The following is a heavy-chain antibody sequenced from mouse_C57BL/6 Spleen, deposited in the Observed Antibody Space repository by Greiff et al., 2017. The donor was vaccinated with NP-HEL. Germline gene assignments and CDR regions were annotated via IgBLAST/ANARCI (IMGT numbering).Heavy chain of an antibody. CDR2: INPNYGTT. Sequence: VQLKESGPELVKPGASVKISCKASGYSFTDYNMNWVKQSNGKSLEWIGVINPNYGTTSSNQKFKGKATLTVDQSSSTAYMQLNSLTSEDSAVYYCAPAYYSNYGAWFAYWGQGTLVTVSA. CDR1: GYSFTDYN. J-gene: IGHJ3*01. CDR3: APAYYSNYGAWFAY. D-gene: IGHD2-5*01. V-gene: IGHV1-39*01.